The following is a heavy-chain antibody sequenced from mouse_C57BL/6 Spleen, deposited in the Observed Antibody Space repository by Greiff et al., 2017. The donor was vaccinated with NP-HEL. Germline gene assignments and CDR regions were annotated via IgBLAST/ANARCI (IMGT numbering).Heavy chain of an antibody. D-gene: IGHD2-12*01. Sequence: EVKLVESGEGLVKPGGSLKLSCAASGFTFSSYALSWVRQTPEKRLEWVAYISSGGDYIYYADTVKGRFTISRDTARNTLYLQMSSLKSEDTAMYYCTRDYKGGDYWGQGTSVTVSS. CDR3: TRDYKGGDY. CDR1: GFTFSSYA. V-gene: IGHV5-9-1*02. CDR2: ISSGGDYI. J-gene: IGHJ4*01.